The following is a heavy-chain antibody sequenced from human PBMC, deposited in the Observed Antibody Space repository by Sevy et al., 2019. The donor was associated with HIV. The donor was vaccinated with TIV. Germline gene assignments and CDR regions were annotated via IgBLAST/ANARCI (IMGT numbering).Heavy chain of an antibody. CDR3: ARFSSGWGLDY. J-gene: IGHJ4*02. D-gene: IGHD6-19*01. Sequence: GGSLRLSCAASGFTFSSYSMNWVRQAPGKGLEWVSSSTSSSSYIYYADSVKGGFTISRDNAKNSLYLQRNSLRAEDTAVYYCARFSSGWGLDYWGQGTLVTVSS. V-gene: IGHV3-21*01. CDR1: GFTFSSYS. CDR2: STSSSSYI.